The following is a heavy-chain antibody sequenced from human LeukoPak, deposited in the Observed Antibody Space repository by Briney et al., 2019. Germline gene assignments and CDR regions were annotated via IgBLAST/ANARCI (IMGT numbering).Heavy chain of an antibody. CDR2: IYYSGST. Sequence: SETLSLTCTVSGGSISSYYWSWIRQPPGKGLEWIGYIYYSGSTNYNPSLKSRVTISVDTSKNQFSLKLSSVTAADTAVYYCARDREYSSSSFAFDIWGQGTMVTVSS. CDR1: GGSISSYY. CDR3: ARDREYSSSSFAFDI. J-gene: IGHJ3*02. V-gene: IGHV4-59*01. D-gene: IGHD6-6*01.